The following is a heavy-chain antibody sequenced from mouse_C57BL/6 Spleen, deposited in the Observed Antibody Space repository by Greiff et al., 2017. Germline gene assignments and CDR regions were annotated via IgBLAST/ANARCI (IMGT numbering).Heavy chain of an antibody. CDR1: GYNFNSYC. J-gene: IGHJ3*01. CDR3: ARKGPYDYDSWYAY. Sequence: QVQLQQPGAELVKPGASVKMSCKASGYNFNSYCITWVKQRPGQGLEWIGDIYPGSGSTNYNEKFKSKATMTVDTSSSTAYMQLSSLTSEDSAVYYCARKGPYDYDSWYAYWGQGTLVTVSA. V-gene: IGHV1-55*01. CDR2: IYPGSGST. D-gene: IGHD2-4*01.